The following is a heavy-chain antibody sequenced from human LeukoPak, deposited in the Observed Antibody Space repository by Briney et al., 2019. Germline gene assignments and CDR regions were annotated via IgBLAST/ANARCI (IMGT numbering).Heavy chain of an antibody. Sequence: GGSLRLSCAASGFTFSNYNMNWVRQPPGKGLQWVSYISSSSNIIYYADSVEGRFTISRDNAKNSLFLQMNSLRAEDTAVYYCARDFAREFTIDYWGQGTLVTVSS. V-gene: IGHV3-48*01. CDR1: GFTFSNYN. CDR2: ISSSSNII. D-gene: IGHD3-10*01. J-gene: IGHJ4*02. CDR3: ARDFAREFTIDY.